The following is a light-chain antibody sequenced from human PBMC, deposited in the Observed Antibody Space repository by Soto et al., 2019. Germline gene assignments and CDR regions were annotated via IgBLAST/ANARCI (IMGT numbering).Light chain of an antibody. V-gene: IGKV1-9*01. CDR3: QQLNSYPLS. CDR2: AAS. J-gene: IGKJ4*02. CDR1: RNIRSF. Sequence: DIELTQSPSFLSSSIGDRVTITCRASRNIRSFLAWYQQKPGKAPKLLIYAASTLQTGLPSRFSGSESGTEFTLTITNLQPEDFATYHCQQLNSYPLSFGGGTKVEI.